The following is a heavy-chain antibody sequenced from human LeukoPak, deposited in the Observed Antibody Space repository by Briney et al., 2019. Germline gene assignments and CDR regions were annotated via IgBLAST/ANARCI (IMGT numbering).Heavy chain of an antibody. V-gene: IGHV2-5*01. Sequence: SGPTLVNPTQTLTLTCTFSGFSLSTSGVGVGWFRQPPGKALEWLALIFRNDDRRYSPSLKSRLTIPKNTSKNQVVLTMTNMDPVDTATYYCAHIPLIVVVPAAIWGAFDIWGQGTMVTVSS. D-gene: IGHD2-2*01. CDR1: GFSLSTSGVG. CDR3: AHIPLIVVVPAAIWGAFDI. J-gene: IGHJ3*02. CDR2: IFRNDDR.